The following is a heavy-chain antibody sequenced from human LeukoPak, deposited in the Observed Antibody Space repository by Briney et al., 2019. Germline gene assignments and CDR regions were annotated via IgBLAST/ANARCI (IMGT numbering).Heavy chain of an antibody. CDR3: ARDAFGESQYYYYYYGMDV. CDR2: IYSGGST. V-gene: IGHV3-66*01. J-gene: IGHJ6*02. Sequence: GGSLRLSCAASGFTVSSNYMSWVRQAPGKGLEWVSVIYSGGSTYYADSVKGRFTISGDNSKNTLYLQMNSLRAEDTAVYYCARDAFGESQYYYYYYGMDVWGQGTTVTVSS. CDR1: GFTVSSNY. D-gene: IGHD3-10*01.